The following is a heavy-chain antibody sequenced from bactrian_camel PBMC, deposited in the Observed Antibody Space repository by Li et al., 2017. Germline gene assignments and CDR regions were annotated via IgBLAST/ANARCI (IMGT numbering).Heavy chain of an antibody. J-gene: IGHJ6*01. D-gene: IGHD5*01. CDR1: GLTYNSYC. V-gene: IGHV3S42*01. Sequence: DVQLVESGGGSVQAGGSLRLSCVASGLTYNSYCMAWFRQRPGKAREGVAAIDDAGNTRDGVSVTGRFTISKDNAKNTLFLQMSSLKPDDTAMYYCAARYQGGFGYGGLCRDDPTDFPYWGRGTQVTVS. CDR3: AARYQGGFGYGGLCRDDPTDFPY. CDR2: IDDAGNT.